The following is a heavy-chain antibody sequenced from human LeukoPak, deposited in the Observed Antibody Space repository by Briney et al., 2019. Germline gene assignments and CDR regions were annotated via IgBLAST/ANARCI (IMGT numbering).Heavy chain of an antibody. Sequence: SSETLSLTCTVSGGSISSYCWSWIRQPPGKGLEWIGYIYHSGSTNYIPSLKSRVTISVDTSKKQFSLKLSSVTAADTDVYYCARDQIPAAGMGAFDIWGQGTMVTVSS. V-gene: IGHV4-59*01. CDR1: GGSISSYC. CDR3: ARDQIPAAGMGAFDI. CDR2: IYHSGST. D-gene: IGHD6-13*01. J-gene: IGHJ3*02.